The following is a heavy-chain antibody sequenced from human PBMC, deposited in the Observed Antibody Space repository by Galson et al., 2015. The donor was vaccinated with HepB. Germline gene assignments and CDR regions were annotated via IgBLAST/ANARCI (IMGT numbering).Heavy chain of an antibody. CDR1: GYTFTEYY. Sequence: SVKVSCKASGYTFTEYYMHWVRQAPGQGLEWMGRINTNTGGADCAQKFQGRVTMTRDTSITTAYMELSRLTYDDTALYYCARPPYCSSGVCDDYWGQGTPVTVSS. CDR2: INTNTGGA. V-gene: IGHV1-2*06. J-gene: IGHJ4*02. D-gene: IGHD2-8*01. CDR3: ARPPYCSSGVCDDY.